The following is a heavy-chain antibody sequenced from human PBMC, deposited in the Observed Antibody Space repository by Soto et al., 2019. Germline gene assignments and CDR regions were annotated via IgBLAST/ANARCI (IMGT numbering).Heavy chain of an antibody. Sequence: GESLKISCKGSGYSSATYWIGWVRQMPGEGLEWMGIIYPSDSDIRYSPSFQGQVTISADKSTTTAYLQWSSLKASDTASYYCVTRGSCIGGSCYQDYYFDVWGRGTLVNVSS. V-gene: IGHV5-51*01. D-gene: IGHD2-15*01. CDR3: VTRGSCIGGSCYQDYYFDV. CDR2: IYPSDSDI. CDR1: GYSSATYW. J-gene: IGHJ2*01.